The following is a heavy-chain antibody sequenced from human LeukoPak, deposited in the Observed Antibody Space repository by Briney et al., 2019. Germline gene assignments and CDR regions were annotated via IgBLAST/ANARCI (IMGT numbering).Heavy chain of an antibody. CDR2: ISGSGGST. V-gene: IGHV3-23*01. J-gene: IGHJ6*03. CDR1: GFTFSSYG. CDR3: AKDFGTSVDNYYYYMDV. D-gene: IGHD3-10*01. Sequence: PGGSLRLSCAASGFTFSSYGMSCVRQAPRKGLEWVSAISGSGGSTYNADSVKVRFTIYRDNSKNTLYLQMNSLRAEDTAVYYCAKDFGTSVDNYYYYMDVWGKGTTVTISS.